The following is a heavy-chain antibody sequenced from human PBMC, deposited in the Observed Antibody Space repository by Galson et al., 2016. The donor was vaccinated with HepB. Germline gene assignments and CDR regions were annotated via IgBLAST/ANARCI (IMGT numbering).Heavy chain of an antibody. V-gene: IGHV4-39*02. CDR2: FCYTGIT. J-gene: IGHJ4*02. Sequence: SETLSPTCIVSGGSVTNHPYCWGWVRQAPGKGLEWIASFCYTGITYYNPSLRSRLTMDVDTSQFHLSLHLRSGAAADTAVYYCVDYCGGGACPDYWGQGTLVTVSS. CDR1: GGSVTNHPYC. CDR3: VDYCGGGACPDY. D-gene: IGHD2-21*01.